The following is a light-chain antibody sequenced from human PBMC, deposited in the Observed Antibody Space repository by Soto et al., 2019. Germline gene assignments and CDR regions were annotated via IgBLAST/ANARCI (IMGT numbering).Light chain of an antibody. CDR3: SSYTTSPLSYV. V-gene: IGLV2-14*01. J-gene: IGLJ1*01. Sequence: QSALTQPASVSGSPGQSITISCTGTSSDVGGYNYVSWYQQHPGKVPRLMIYDVSNRPSGVSNRFSGSKSGNTASLTISGLQAEDEADDYCSSYTTSPLSYVFGTGTKLTVL. CDR2: DVS. CDR1: SSDVGGYNY.